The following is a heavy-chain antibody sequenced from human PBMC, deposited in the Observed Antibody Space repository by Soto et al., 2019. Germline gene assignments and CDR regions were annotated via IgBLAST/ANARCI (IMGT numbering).Heavy chain of an antibody. CDR2: IYYSGST. CDR3: ARPRTVWSGPSTTDV. Sequence: QLQLQESGPGLVKPSETLSLTCTVSGGSISSSSYYWGWIRQPPGKGLEWIGSIYYSGSTYYNPSLKSRVTISVDTSKNQFSLKLSSVTAADTAVYYCARPRTVWSGPSTTDVWGKGTTVTVSS. CDR1: GGSISSSSYY. J-gene: IGHJ6*04. V-gene: IGHV4-39*01. D-gene: IGHD3-3*01.